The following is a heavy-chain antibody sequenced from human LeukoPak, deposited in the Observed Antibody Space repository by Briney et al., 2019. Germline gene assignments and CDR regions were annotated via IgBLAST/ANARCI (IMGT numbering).Heavy chain of an antibody. Sequence: GGSLRLSCAASGFTFSSYWMSWVRQAPGKGLEWMANIKKDGSEKYYVDSVQGRFTISRDNSKNTLYLQMNSLRAEDTAVYFCAKKVGGVYAFDIWGQGTMVTVSS. J-gene: IGHJ3*02. D-gene: IGHD3-16*01. CDR2: IKKDGSEK. CDR3: AKKVGGVYAFDI. CDR1: GFTFSSYW. V-gene: IGHV3-7*05.